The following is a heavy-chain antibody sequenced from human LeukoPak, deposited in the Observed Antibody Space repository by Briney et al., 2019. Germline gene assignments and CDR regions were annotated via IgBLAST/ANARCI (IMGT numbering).Heavy chain of an antibody. CDR1: GYTFTGYY. J-gene: IGHJ4*02. V-gene: IGHV1-2*02. D-gene: IGHD3-16*01. CDR2: INPNSGDT. Sequence: ASVKVSCKASGYTFTGYYMHWVRQAPGQGLEWMGWINPNSGDTKYSQKFQGRVTMTRDTSIRTAYMELTRLRSDHTAVYYCATQRGSYLWGTDFDYWGQGTLVTVSS. CDR3: ATQRGSYLWGTDFDY.